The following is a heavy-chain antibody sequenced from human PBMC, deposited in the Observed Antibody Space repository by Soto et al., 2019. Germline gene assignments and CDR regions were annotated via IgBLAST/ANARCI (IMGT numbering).Heavy chain of an antibody. Sequence: SETLSLTCAVSGHSISSGFYYWGWVRQPPGKGLEWIGSIYHTESTYYNPSLKSRVTMSVDTSKNQLSLKLSSMTAADTAVYFCARYGYSYSARLFDYRGQGTRVTVSS. CDR1: GHSISSGFYY. CDR2: IYHTEST. D-gene: IGHD5-18*01. J-gene: IGHJ4*02. CDR3: ARYGYSYSARLFDY. V-gene: IGHV4-38-2*01.